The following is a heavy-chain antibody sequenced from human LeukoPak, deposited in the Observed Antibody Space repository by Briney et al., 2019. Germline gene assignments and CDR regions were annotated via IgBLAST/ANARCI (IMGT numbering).Heavy chain of an antibody. CDR3: ARVSSSSRFDY. J-gene: IGHJ4*02. CDR1: GGSISSADYY. V-gene: IGHV4-30-4*01. CDR2: IYYSGST. D-gene: IGHD6-6*01. Sequence: KSSETLSLTCTVSGGSISSADYYWSWIRQTPGKGLEWIGYIYYSGSTYYNPSLKSRVTISVDTSKNQFSLKLSSVTAADTAVYYCARVSSSSRFDYWGQGTLVTVSS.